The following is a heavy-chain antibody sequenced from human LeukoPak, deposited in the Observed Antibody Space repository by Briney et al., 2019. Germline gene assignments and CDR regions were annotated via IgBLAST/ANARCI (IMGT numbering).Heavy chain of an antibody. CDR2: VDSSGNT. J-gene: IGHJ3*02. D-gene: IGHD1-14*01. CDR3: ARVGGAEDAFDI. CDR1: VVSMNGYY. Sequence: SETLSLTCSVSVVSMNGYYWSWLRQSAGNRLEWIGHVDSSGNTNYNPSLESRVTMSVDTSKEQFSLKLSSVTAADTAVYYCARVGGAEDAFDIWGQGTMVTVSS. V-gene: IGHV4-4*07.